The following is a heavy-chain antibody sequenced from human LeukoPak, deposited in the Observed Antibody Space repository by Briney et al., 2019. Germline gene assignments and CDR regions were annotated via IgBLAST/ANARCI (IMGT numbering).Heavy chain of an antibody. CDR2: ISSSSSYI. V-gene: IGHV3-21*01. J-gene: IGHJ3*02. CDR1: GFTFSSYS. CDR3: ARDQGYCTNGVCYHDAFDI. D-gene: IGHD2-8*01. Sequence: PGGSLRLSCAASGFTFSSYSMNWVRQAPGKGLEWVSSISSSSSYIYYADSVKGRFTISRDNAKNPLYLQMNSLRAEDTAVYYCARDQGYCTNGVCYHDAFDIWGQGTMVTVSS.